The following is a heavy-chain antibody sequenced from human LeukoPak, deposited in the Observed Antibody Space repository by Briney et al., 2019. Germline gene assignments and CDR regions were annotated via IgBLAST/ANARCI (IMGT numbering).Heavy chain of an antibody. Sequence: SVKVSCKASGFTFTSSAVQWVRQARGQRLEWIGWIVVGSGNTNYAQKFQERVTITRDMSTSTAYMELSSLRSEDTAVYYCARGLIVGATSYAFDIWGQGTMVTVSS. CDR2: IVVGSGNT. J-gene: IGHJ3*02. D-gene: IGHD1-26*01. V-gene: IGHV1-58*01. CDR3: ARGLIVGATSYAFDI. CDR1: GFTFTSSA.